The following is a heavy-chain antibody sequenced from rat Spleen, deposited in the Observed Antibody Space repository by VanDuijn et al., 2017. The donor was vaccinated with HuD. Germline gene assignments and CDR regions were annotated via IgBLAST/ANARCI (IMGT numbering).Heavy chain of an antibody. CDR1: GFTFSNYG. Sequence: EVQLVESGGGLVQPGRSLKLSCAASGFTFSNYGMHWIRQAPTKGLEWVASISPSGGSTYYRDSVKGRFTISRDNAKSTLYLQMDSLRSEDTATYYCATEVIRGMDFDYWGQGVMVTVSS. J-gene: IGHJ2*01. CDR2: ISPSGGST. CDR3: ATEVIRGMDFDY. D-gene: IGHD4-3*01. V-gene: IGHV5-19*01.